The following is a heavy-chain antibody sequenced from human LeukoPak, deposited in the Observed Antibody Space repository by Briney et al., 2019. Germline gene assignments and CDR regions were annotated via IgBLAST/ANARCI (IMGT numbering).Heavy chain of an antibody. CDR3: ATDNPGRDGYKTFDY. CDR2: FDSEDGET. J-gene: IGHJ4*02. CDR1: GYTLTELS. D-gene: IGHD5-24*01. Sequence: ASVKVSCKVSGYTLTELSMYWGRNAPGKGLEWEGGFDSEDGETIYAQKGQGRVTLTEDPSTDTAYMELSSLRSEDTAVYYCATDNPGRDGYKTFDYWGQGALGTVSS. V-gene: IGHV1-24*01.